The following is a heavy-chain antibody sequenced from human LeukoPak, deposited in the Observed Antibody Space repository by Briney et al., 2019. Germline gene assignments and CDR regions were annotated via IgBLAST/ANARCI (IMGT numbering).Heavy chain of an antibody. Sequence: GRSLRLSCAASGFTFSSYGMHWVRQAPGKGLEWVAVVSHDGTNEFSADSVKGRFTISRDNSKDTLYLQMNSLRAEDTAVYYCAKGSGGSYYGYFDYWGQGTLVTASS. D-gene: IGHD1-26*01. CDR3: AKGSGGSYYGYFDY. V-gene: IGHV3-30*18. CDR1: GFTFSSYG. CDR2: VSHDGTNE. J-gene: IGHJ4*02.